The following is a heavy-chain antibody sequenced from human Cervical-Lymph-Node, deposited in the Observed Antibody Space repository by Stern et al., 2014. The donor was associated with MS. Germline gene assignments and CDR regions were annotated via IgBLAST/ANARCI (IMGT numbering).Heavy chain of an antibody. J-gene: IGHJ2*01. CDR3: ARRAAAVTYWYFDL. D-gene: IGHD6-13*01. CDR1: GFTFDDYG. Sequence: EVQLVQSGGDVVRPGGSLRLSCVASGFTFDDYGMGWGRQAPGKGLEWVSGVNWNGATTGYTDSMKGRFTVSRDNAKNSLYLQMHSLRAEDTAFYYCARRAAAVTYWYFDLWGRGTLVTVSS. V-gene: IGHV3-20*04. CDR2: VNWNGATT.